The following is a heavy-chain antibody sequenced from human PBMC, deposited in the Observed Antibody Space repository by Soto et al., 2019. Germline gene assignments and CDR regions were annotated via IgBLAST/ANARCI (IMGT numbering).Heavy chain of an antibody. D-gene: IGHD3-3*01. CDR1: GFSLSTSGVG. CDR3: AHSSGDGLRFSTDGEFDY. CDR2: IYWDDDK. V-gene: IGHV2-5*02. Sequence: QITLKESGPTLVKPTQTLTLTCTFSGFSLSTSGVGVGWIRQPPGKALEWLALIYWDDDKRYSPSLKSRLTITKDTSKNQVVLTMTNMDPVDTATYYCAHSSGDGLRFSTDGEFDYWGQGTLVTVSS. J-gene: IGHJ4*02.